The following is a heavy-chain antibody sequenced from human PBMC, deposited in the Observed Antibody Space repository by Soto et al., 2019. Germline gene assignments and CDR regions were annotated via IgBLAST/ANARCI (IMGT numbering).Heavy chain of an antibody. J-gene: IGHJ6*02. V-gene: IGHV1-69*01. Sequence: QVQLVQSGAEVKKAGSSVKVSCKVSRGTFSSYFINWVRQAPGQGLEWVGGIIPVFGTASYAEKFQGRVTFTADESTSTAYMELSRLRSDDTAVYYCARETPSAAAAYYYYGLDVWGQGTTVTVPS. D-gene: IGHD6-13*01. CDR2: IIPVFGTA. CDR1: RGTFSSYF. CDR3: ARETPSAAAAYYYYGLDV.